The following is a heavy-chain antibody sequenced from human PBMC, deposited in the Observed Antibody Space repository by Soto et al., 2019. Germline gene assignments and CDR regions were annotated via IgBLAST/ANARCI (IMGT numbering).Heavy chain of an antibody. CDR1: GFVFSSYD. J-gene: IGHJ4*02. Sequence: QVQLVESGGGVVQPGRSLRLSCAASGFVFSSYDMHWVRQAPGKGLEWVAGIWYEGSNKYYADSLKGRLTISRDNSKNTLSLQMKRLRVEDTAVYYCERAIRVRGIMHFDNWGQGSLVNVSP. CDR2: IWYEGSNK. V-gene: IGHV3-33*01. CDR3: ERAIRVRGIMHFDN. D-gene: IGHD3-10*01.